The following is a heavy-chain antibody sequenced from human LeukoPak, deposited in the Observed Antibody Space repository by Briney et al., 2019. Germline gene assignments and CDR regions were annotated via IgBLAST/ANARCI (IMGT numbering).Heavy chain of an antibody. CDR1: GFTFSTYN. CDR2: ITSSSSYI. V-gene: IGHV3-21*01. J-gene: IGHJ6*03. CDR3: ARDPYSGRYGDYYYYYMDV. Sequence: GGSLRLSCAASGFTFSTYNMNRVRQAPGKGLEWVSSITSSSSYIYYADSVKGRFTISRDNAKNSLYLQMNSLRAEDTAVYYCARDPYSGRYGDYYYYYMDVWGKGTTVTISS. D-gene: IGHD1-26*01.